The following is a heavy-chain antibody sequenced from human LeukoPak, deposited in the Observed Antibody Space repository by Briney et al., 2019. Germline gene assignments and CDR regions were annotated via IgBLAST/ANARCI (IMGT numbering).Heavy chain of an antibody. CDR2: IRYNGSNK. Sequence: GGSLRLSCAASGFTFSGYDMHWVRQAPGKGLEWVAFIRYNGSNKYYTDSVKGRFTISRDNSKNTLYLQMNSLRPEDTAVYYCAKASAIDYWGQGTLVTVSS. J-gene: IGHJ4*02. CDR3: AKASAIDY. V-gene: IGHV3-30*02. CDR1: GFTFSGYD.